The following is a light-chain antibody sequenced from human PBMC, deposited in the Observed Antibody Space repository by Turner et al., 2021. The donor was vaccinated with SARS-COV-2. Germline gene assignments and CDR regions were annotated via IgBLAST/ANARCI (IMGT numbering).Light chain of an antibody. CDR3: QQYDNLPLT. J-gene: IGKJ4*01. Sequence: DIQMTQSPSSLSASVGDRVTITCQASQDISNFLNWYHQKPGKAPKHLIYDASKLETGVPSRFSGSGSGTDFTFTISSLQPEDIATYYCQQYDNLPLTFGGGTKVDIK. CDR1: QDISNF. V-gene: IGKV1-33*01. CDR2: DAS.